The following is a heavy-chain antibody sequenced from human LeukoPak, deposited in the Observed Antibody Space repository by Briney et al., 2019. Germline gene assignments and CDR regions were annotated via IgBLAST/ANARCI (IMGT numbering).Heavy chain of an antibody. D-gene: IGHD3-10*01. CDR1: GYSFTSYW. V-gene: IGHV5-51*01. Sequence: GESLKISCKGSGYSFTSYWIGWVRQMPGKGLEWMGIIYPGDSDTRYSPSFQGQVTISADKSISTAYLQWSSLKASDTATYYCARHLNYYGSGSYPDYYYYGMDVWGQGTTVTVSS. J-gene: IGHJ6*02. CDR3: ARHLNYYGSGSYPDYYYYGMDV. CDR2: IYPGDSDT.